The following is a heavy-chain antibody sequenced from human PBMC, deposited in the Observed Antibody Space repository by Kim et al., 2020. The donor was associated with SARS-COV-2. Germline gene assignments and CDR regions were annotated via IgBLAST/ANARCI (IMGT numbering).Heavy chain of an antibody. V-gene: IGHV4-4*02. J-gene: IGHJ4*02. CDR2: T. CDR3: ASGYSYGFFDY. D-gene: IGHD5-18*01. Sequence: TNYNPSLKSRVTISVDKSKNQFSLKLSSVTAADTAVYYCASGYSYGFFDYWGQGTLVTVSS.